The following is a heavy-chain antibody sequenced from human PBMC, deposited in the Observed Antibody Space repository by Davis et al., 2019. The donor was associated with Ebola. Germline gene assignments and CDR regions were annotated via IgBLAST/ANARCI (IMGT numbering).Heavy chain of an antibody. CDR3: ARDRDGEGNWYFDL. Sequence: GESLKISCAASGFTFSSYWMSWVRQAPGKGLEWVANIKQDGSEKYYVDSVKGRFTISRDNSKNTLYLQMNSLRAEDTAVYYCARDRDGEGNWYFDLWGRGTLVTVSS. V-gene: IGHV3-7*01. CDR2: IKQDGSEK. J-gene: IGHJ2*01. CDR1: GFTFSSYW. D-gene: IGHD4-17*01.